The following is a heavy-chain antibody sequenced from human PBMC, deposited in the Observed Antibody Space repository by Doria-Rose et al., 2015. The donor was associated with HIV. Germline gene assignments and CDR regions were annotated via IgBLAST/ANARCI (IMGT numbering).Heavy chain of an antibody. CDR2: TYYTGTS. CDR3: ARMGSYRELDY. D-gene: IGHD3-3*01. CDR1: GSSVSSRGYY. V-gene: IGHV4-31*03. J-gene: IGHJ4*02. Sequence: PVLVKPSATLSLTCSLSGSSVSSRGYYWNWIRQVPGKGLESLGYTYYTGTSDYSPSLKSRLNMAVDTSKNQFSLKLSFVTVADTAVYYCARMGSYRELDYWGQGALVIVSA.